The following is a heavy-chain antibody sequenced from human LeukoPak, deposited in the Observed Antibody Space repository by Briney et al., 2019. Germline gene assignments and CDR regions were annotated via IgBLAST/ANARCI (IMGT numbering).Heavy chain of an antibody. D-gene: IGHD4-17*01. J-gene: IGHJ4*02. Sequence: SETLSLTCTVSGGSVSTSTYYWGWIRQPPGKGLEWIGSISYSGSTYYNPSFKSRVTMSVDTSKNQFSLRLSSVTAADTAVYYCARHICGDPFDYWGQGALVTVSS. CDR3: ARHICGDPFDY. CDR2: ISYSGST. V-gene: IGHV4-39*01. CDR1: GGSVSTSTYY.